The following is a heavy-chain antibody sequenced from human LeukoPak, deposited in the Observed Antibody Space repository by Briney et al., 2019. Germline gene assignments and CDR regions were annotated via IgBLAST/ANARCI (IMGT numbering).Heavy chain of an antibody. CDR3: TRHEIDDYGDWFPVYNWFDP. V-gene: IGHV3-73*01. Sequence: PGGSLRLSCAASGFTFSGSAMHWVRQASGKGLEWVGRIRSKANSYATAYAASVKGRFTISRDDSKNTAYLQMNSLKTEDTAVYYCTRHEIDDYGDWFPVYNWFDPWGQGTLVTVSS. CDR2: IRSKANSYAT. CDR1: GFTFSGSA. D-gene: IGHD4-17*01. J-gene: IGHJ5*02.